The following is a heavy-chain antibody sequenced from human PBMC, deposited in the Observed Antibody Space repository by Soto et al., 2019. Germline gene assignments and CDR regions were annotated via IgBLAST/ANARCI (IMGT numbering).Heavy chain of an antibody. D-gene: IGHD4-4*01. V-gene: IGHV1-2*02. Sequence: ASVKVSCKASGYTFTGSYMHWVRQAPGQGLEWMGWINPNSGGTKSAQKFQGRVTMTRDTSINTAYMELSRLRSEDTAVYYCARYTDDNSKTDPNYYYSGMDVWGQGTTVTVSS. J-gene: IGHJ6*02. CDR3: ARYTDDNSKTDPNYYYSGMDV. CDR1: GYTFTGSY. CDR2: INPNSGGT.